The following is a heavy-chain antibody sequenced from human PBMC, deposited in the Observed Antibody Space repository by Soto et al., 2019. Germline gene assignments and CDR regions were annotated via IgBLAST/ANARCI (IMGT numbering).Heavy chain of an antibody. CDR2: IYWDDDK. Sequence: QITLKESGPTLVKPTQTLTLTCTFSGFSLSTSGVGVGWIRQPPGKALEWLALIYWDDDKRYSPSLKSRLSITRDTTQHQVVLTMTNMAPADPATYYCAQGLIPNEGSRGAFDYWGQGTLVTVSS. CDR3: AQGLIPNEGSRGAFDY. D-gene: IGHD1-1*01. CDR1: GFSLSTSGVG. J-gene: IGHJ4*02. V-gene: IGHV2-5*02.